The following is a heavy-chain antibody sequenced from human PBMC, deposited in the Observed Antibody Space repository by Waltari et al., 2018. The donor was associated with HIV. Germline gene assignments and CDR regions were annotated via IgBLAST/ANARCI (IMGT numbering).Heavy chain of an antibody. D-gene: IGHD3-16*01. V-gene: IGHV3-33*06. CDR3: VKERGPFNGFDI. CDR2: IWSDGYNK. Sequence: QVYLMESGGGVVQPGGSLNLSCAASGITFSSYVMHWVRQAPGKGLEWVAVIWSDGYNKFYADSVRGRFTFSRDNSKYTLSLQMNSLRAEDTALYYCVKERGPFNGFDIWGQGTMVTVSS. CDR1: GITFSSYV. J-gene: IGHJ3*02.